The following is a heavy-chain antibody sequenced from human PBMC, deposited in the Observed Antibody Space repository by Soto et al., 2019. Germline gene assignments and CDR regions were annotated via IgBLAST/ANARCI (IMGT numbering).Heavy chain of an antibody. CDR2: IYWDDDK. D-gene: IGHD5-18*01. Sequence: SGPTLVNPTQTLTLTCTFSGFSLSTSGVGVGWIRQPPGKALEWLAVIYWDDDKRYSPSLKNRLTITKDTSKNHVVLTMSNMEPVDTATYYCARIPDGRRGGTSDYFDYWGQGALVTVSS. CDR1: GFSLSTSGVG. V-gene: IGHV2-5*02. CDR3: ARIPDGRRGGTSDYFDY. J-gene: IGHJ4*02.